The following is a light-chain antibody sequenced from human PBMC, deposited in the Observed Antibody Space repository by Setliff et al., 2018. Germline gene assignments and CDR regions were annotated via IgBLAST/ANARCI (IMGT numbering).Light chain of an antibody. CDR3: CSYQRPSTAV. Sequence: QSALTQPASVSGSPGQSITISCTGTTNNIGSYNLVSWYQQHPGRAPKLIISEVGERPSGVSVRFSGSKSGNTASLTISGLRPEDEADYYCCSYQRPSTAVFGGGTKVT. V-gene: IGLV2-23*02. CDR2: EVG. CDR1: TNNIGSYNL. J-gene: IGLJ3*02.